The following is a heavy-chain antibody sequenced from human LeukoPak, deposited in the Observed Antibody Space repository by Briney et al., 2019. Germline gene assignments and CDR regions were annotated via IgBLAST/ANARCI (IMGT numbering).Heavy chain of an antibody. V-gene: IGHV4-59*01. CDR1: GGSICSYY. CDR2: ISYSGST. Sequence: PSETLSLTRTVSGGSICSYYWSWIRQPPGKGLDWIACISYSGSTKYNPSLKSRVTISVDTSKNQLSLKLSSVTAADTAVYYCAREPGFDSSGYLSWFDPWGQGTLVTVSS. CDR3: AREPGFDSSGYLSWFDP. J-gene: IGHJ5*02. D-gene: IGHD3-22*01.